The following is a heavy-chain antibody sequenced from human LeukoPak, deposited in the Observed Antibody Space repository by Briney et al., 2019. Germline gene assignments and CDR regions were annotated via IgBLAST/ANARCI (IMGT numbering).Heavy chain of an antibody. D-gene: IGHD6-13*01. CDR2: ISGSGGST. J-gene: IGHJ4*02. V-gene: IGHV3-23*01. Sequence: GGSLRLSCAASGFTFSSYAMGWVRQAPGKGREWVSAISGSGGSTYYADSVKGRFTISRDNSKNTLYLQMDSLRAEDTAVYYCARIAAAGYYFDYWGQGTLVTVSS. CDR3: ARIAAAGYYFDY. CDR1: GFTFSSYA.